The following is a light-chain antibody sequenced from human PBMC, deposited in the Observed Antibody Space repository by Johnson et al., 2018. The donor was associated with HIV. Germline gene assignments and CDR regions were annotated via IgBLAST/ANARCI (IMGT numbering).Light chain of an antibody. J-gene: IGLJ1*01. CDR2: ENN. Sequence: QSVLTQSPSVSAAPGQKVTISCSGSSSNIESNSVSCYQHFPGTAPNVLIYENNKRPPGIPDRFSGSKSGTYATLLITGLQTGDEADYYCGTWDNSLDAYVFGTGTRVAVL. CDR1: SSNIESNS. CDR3: GTWDNSLDAYV. V-gene: IGLV1-51*02.